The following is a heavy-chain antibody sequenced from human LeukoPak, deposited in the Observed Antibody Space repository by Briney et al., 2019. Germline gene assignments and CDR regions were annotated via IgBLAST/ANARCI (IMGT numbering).Heavy chain of an antibody. CDR3: AKDLGSGWSRNWFDP. J-gene: IGHJ5*02. D-gene: IGHD6-19*01. Sequence: PGGSLRLSCAASGFTFRNDAMSWVRQAPGKGLEWVSAISGSGGTTYYADSVKGRFTISRDNSKSTLYLQMNSLRAEDTAIYYCAKDLGSGWSRNWFDPWGQGTLVTVSS. CDR1: GFTFRNDA. V-gene: IGHV3-23*01. CDR2: ISGSGGTT.